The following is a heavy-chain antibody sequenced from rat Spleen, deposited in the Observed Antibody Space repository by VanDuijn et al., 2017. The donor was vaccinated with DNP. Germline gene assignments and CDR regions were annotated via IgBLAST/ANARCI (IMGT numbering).Heavy chain of an antibody. V-gene: IGHV4-2*01. CDR3: VRERTGVDY. CDR1: GFNFNDYW. CDR2: INKDSSTI. D-gene: IGHD1-4*01. Sequence: EVKLVESGGGLVQPGRSLKLSCAASGFNFNDYWMGWVRQAPGKGLEWIGEINKDSSTIKFSPSLKDKLIISRDNDQNTLYLQMSKLGAEDTAIYYCVRERTGVDYWGQGVMVTVSS. J-gene: IGHJ2*01.